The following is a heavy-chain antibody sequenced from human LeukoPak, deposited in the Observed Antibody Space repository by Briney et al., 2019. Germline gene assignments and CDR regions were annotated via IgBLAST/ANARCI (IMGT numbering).Heavy chain of an antibody. CDR1: GGSVSGYY. Sequence: PSETLSLTCTVSGGSVSGYYWSWIRQPPGGGLEWIGYIYHTGHTHYNASLKGRVTMSMDTSQSQISLRMSSMTAADTAVYYCXXHXXMSPFDYWGQGTLVX. D-gene: IGHD3-10*02. CDR2: IYHTGHT. J-gene: IGHJ4*02. V-gene: IGHV4-59*04. CDR3: XXHXXMSPFDY.